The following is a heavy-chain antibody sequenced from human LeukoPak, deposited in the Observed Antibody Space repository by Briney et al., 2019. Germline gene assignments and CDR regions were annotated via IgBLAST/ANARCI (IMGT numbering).Heavy chain of an antibody. D-gene: IGHD3-3*02. Sequence: GGSRRLSCAASGFTFSSYWMSWVRQAPGKGLEWVSSISSSSSYIYYADSVKGRFTISRDNAKNSLYLQMNSLRAEDTAVYYCARESIRHHAFDIWGQGTMVTVSS. V-gene: IGHV3-21*01. CDR3: ARESIRHHAFDI. CDR1: GFTFSSYW. CDR2: ISSSSSYI. J-gene: IGHJ3*02.